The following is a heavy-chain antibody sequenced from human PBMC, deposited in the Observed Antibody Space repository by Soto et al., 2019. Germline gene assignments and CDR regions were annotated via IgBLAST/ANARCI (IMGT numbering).Heavy chain of an antibody. CDR1: GFTFSSYG. CDR2: ISYDGSNK. J-gene: IGHJ5*02. CDR3: AKDSIVVVPAAIRYNWFDP. V-gene: IGHV3-30*18. D-gene: IGHD2-2*02. Sequence: GGSLRLSCAASGFTFSSYGMHWVRQAPGKGLEWVAVISYDGSNKYYADSVKGRFTISRDNSKNTLYLQMNSLRAEDTAVYYCAKDSIVVVPAAIRYNWFDPWGHGTLVTVSS.